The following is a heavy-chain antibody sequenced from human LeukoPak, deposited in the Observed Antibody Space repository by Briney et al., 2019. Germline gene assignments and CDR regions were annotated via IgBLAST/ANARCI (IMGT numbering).Heavy chain of an antibody. CDR2: IDPSDSYT. J-gene: IGHJ4*02. Sequence: GESLKISCKGSGYSFTSYWISWVRQMPGKGLEWMGRIDPSDSYTNYSPSFQGHVTISADKSISTAYLQWSSLKASDTAMYYCASLGDDCSSTSCPDYWGQGTLVTVSS. CDR1: GYSFTSYW. D-gene: IGHD2-2*01. V-gene: IGHV5-10-1*01. CDR3: ASLGDDCSSTSCPDY.